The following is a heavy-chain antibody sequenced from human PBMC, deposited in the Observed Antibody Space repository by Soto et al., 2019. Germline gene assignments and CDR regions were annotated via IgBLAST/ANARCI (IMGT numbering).Heavy chain of an antibody. CDR1: GGSISSYY. J-gene: IGHJ4*02. Sequence: SETLSLTCTVSGGSISSYYWSWIRQPPGKGLEWIGYIYYSGSTNYNPSLKSRVTISADTSKNQFSLKLSSVTAADTAVYYCARAVGYYVDYWGQGTLVTVSS. CDR2: IYYSGST. D-gene: IGHD3-16*01. V-gene: IGHV4-59*08. CDR3: ARAVGYYVDY.